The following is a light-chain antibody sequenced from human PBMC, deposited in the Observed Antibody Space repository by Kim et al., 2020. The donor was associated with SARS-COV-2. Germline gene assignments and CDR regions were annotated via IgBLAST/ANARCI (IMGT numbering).Light chain of an antibody. CDR2: ATY. CDR3: QKYNSAPWT. CDR1: QGISNY. J-gene: IGKJ1*01. Sequence: DIQMTQSPSSLSASVGDRVTITCRASQGISNYLAWYQQKPGKVPKLLIYATYNLQSGVPSRFSGSGFGTHFTLTISSLQPEDVATYYCQKYNSAPWTFGQGTKVDIK. V-gene: IGKV1-27*01.